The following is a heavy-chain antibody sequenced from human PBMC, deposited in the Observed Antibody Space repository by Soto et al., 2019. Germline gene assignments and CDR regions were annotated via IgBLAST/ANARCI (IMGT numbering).Heavy chain of an antibody. V-gene: IGHV4-39*01. D-gene: IGHD6-6*01. CDR3: ARNTLVAPPQSPYYYYYGMDV. Sequence: SETLSLTCTVSGGSISSSSYYWGWIGQPPGKGLEWIGSIYYSGSTYYNPSLKSRVTISVDTSKNQFSLKLSSVTAADTAVYYCARNTLVAPPQSPYYYYYGMDVWGQGTTVTVS. J-gene: IGHJ6*02. CDR2: IYYSGST. CDR1: GGSISSSSYY.